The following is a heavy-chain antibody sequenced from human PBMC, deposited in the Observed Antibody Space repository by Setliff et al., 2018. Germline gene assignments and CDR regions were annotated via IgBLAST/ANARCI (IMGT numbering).Heavy chain of an antibody. CDR3: ASALIRRVAVAGKSQFDY. Sequence: GASVTVSCKASGGFSTHAISWVRQVPGQGLEWMGGIIPILGTTDYAQNFQGRVTITTDESTSSAYLEMSNLRSEDAAVYYCASALIRRVAVAGKSQFDYWGQGTLVTVSS. CDR1: GGFSTHA. J-gene: IGHJ4*01. V-gene: IGHV1-69*05. D-gene: IGHD6-19*01. CDR2: IIPILGTT.